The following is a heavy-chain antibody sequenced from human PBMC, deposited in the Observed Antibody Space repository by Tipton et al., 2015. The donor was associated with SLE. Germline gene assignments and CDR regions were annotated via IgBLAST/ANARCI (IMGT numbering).Heavy chain of an antibody. CDR2: IYYSGST. D-gene: IGHD3-3*01. CDR3: ARFRYYDLLYYFDY. J-gene: IGHJ4*02. V-gene: IGHV4-38-2*02. CDR1: DDSVSSAYY. Sequence: TLSLTCIVSDDSVSSAYYWAWIRQPPGKGLQWIGSIYYSGSTYYNPSLKSRVTISVDTSKNQFSLRLSSVTAADTAVYYCARFRYYDLLYYFDYWGQGTLVTVSS.